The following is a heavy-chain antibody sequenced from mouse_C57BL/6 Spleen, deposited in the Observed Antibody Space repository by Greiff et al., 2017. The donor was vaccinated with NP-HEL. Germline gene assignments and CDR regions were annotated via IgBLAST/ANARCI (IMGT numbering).Heavy chain of an antibody. CDR3: AYYYYGSSSYYAMDY. CDR2: IDPEDGET. V-gene: IGHV14-2*01. CDR1: GFNIKDYY. Sequence: EVKLMESGAELVKPGASVKLSCTASGFNIKDYYMHWVKQRTEQGLEWIGRIDPEDGETKYAPKFQGKATITADTSSNTAYLQLSSLTSEDTAVYYCAYYYYGSSSYYAMDYWGQGTSVTVSS. D-gene: IGHD1-1*01. J-gene: IGHJ4*01.